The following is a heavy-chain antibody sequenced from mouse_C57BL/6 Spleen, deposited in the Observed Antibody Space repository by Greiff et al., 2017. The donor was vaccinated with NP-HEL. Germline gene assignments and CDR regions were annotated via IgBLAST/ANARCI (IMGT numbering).Heavy chain of an antibody. J-gene: IGHJ2*01. V-gene: IGHV5-9-1*02. CDR2: ISSGGDYI. Sequence: EVQLVESGEGLVKPGGSLKLSCAASGFTFSSYAMSWVRQTPEKRLEWVAYISSGGDYIYYADTVQGRFTISRDNARNTLYLQMSSLKSEDTAMYYCTTTVVAEGDYFDYWGQGTTLTVSS. CDR3: TTTVVAEGDYFDY. CDR1: GFTFSSYA. D-gene: IGHD1-1*01.